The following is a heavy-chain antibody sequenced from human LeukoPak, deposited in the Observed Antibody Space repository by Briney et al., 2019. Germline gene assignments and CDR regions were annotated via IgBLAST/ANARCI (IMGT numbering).Heavy chain of an antibody. Sequence: PSETLSLTCTVSGGSISSSSYYWGWIRQPPGKGLEWIGSIYYSGSTYYNPSLKSRVTISVDTSKNQFSLKLSSVTAADTAVYYCARSAHLGLRNRKFDYWGQGTLVTVSS. V-gene: IGHV4-39*07. J-gene: IGHJ4*02. CDR3: ARSAHLGLRNRKFDY. CDR2: IYYSGST. D-gene: IGHD1-26*01. CDR1: GGSISSSSYY.